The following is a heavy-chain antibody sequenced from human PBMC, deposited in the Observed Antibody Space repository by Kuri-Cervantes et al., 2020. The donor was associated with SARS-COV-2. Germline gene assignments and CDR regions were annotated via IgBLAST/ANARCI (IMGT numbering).Heavy chain of an antibody. CDR3: ARDPYGDYLLDYYYGMDV. CDR2: INPNSGGT. D-gene: IGHD4-17*01. V-gene: IGHV1-2*02. J-gene: IGHJ6*02. Sequence: ASVKVSCKASGYTFTGYYMHWVRQAPGQGLEWMGWINPNSGGTNYAQKFQGRVTTTRDTSISTAYMELSRLRSDDTAVYYCARDPYGDYLLDYYYGMDVWGQGTTVTVSS. CDR1: GYTFTGYY.